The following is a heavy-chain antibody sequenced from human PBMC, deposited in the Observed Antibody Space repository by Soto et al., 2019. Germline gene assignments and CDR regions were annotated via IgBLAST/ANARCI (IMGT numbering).Heavy chain of an antibody. V-gene: IGHV3-66*01. Sequence: EVQLVESGGDLVQPGGSLRLSCAASGFTVTSSFMTWVRQLPGKGLEWVSVIYSGGSTYYADSVKGRFTISRDNSKNTLYLQMNSLRAEDTAVYYCATLRKTWGQGTLVTVSS. CDR2: IYSGGST. J-gene: IGHJ4*02. CDR1: GFTVTSSF. CDR3: ATLRKT.